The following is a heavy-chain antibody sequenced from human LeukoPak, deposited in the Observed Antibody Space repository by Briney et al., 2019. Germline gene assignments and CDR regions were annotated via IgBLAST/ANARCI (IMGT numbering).Heavy chain of an antibody. J-gene: IGHJ4*02. CDR2: FYYSGNT. V-gene: IGHV4-59*01. Sequence: SSETLSLTCTVSGGSISGYFWSWIRQSPGKGLEWIGFFYYSGNTNYNPSLKSRVTMSADTSKNQFSLKLTSVTAAHTAMYYCARSTYYFDSTGFYPFDFWGQGTLVTVSS. D-gene: IGHD3-22*01. CDR3: ARSTYYFDSTGFYPFDF. CDR1: GGSISGYF.